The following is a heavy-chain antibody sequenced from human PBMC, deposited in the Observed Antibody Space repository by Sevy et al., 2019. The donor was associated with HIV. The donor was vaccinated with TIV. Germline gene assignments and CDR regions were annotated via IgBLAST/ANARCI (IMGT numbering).Heavy chain of an antibody. Sequence: GESLKISCKGSGYSFTSYWIGWVRQMPGKGLEWMGSIYPGDSDTRYSPSFQGQVTISAAKSIGTAYLQWSSLKASDTAMYYCARRPRGYCSGGSCYGAFDIWGQGTMVTVSS. D-gene: IGHD2-15*01. CDR2: IYPGDSDT. V-gene: IGHV5-51*01. CDR1: GYSFTSYW. CDR3: ARRPRGYCSGGSCYGAFDI. J-gene: IGHJ3*02.